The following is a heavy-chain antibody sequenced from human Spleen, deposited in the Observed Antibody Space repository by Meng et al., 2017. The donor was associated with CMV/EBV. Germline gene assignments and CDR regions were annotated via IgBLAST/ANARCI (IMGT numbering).Heavy chain of an antibody. CDR1: GFTFSSYW. V-gene: IGHV3-74*01. J-gene: IGHJ4*02. CDR3: ARDIDGDYGILDY. CDR2: INSDGTST. Sequence: GGSLRLSCAASGFTFSSYWMHWVRQAPGKGLVWVSRINSDGTSTRYADSVKGRFTISREGSNNTLYLQMNSLRAEDTAVYYCARDIDGDYGILDYWGQGTLVTVSS. D-gene: IGHD4-17*01.